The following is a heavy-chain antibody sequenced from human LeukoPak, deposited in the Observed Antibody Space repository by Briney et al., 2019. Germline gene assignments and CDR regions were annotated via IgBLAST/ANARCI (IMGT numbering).Heavy chain of an antibody. CDR2: IDPSDSYP. J-gene: IGHJ3*02. D-gene: IGHD4/OR15-4a*01. Sequence: GESLKISCQGSGYSFTSYWITWVRQMPGKGLEWMGRIDPSDSYPNYSPPFQGHVTMSVDKSISTAYLQWSSLKASDTAMYYCARGRDMVQRIRDAFDIWGQGTMVTVSS. CDR3: ARGRDMVQRIRDAFDI. CDR1: GYSFTSYW. V-gene: IGHV5-10-1*01.